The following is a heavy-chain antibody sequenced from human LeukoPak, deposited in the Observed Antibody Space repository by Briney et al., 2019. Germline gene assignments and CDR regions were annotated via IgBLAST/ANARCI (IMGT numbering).Heavy chain of an antibody. CDR1: GGTFSSYA. Sequence: SVTVSCTASGGTFSSYAISWVRQAPGQGLEWMGGIIPIFGTANYAQKFQGRVTITRDTSASTAYMELSSLRSEDTAVYYCARDLGRDSSGYYENWFDPWGQGTLVTVSS. J-gene: IGHJ5*02. V-gene: IGHV1-69*05. CDR2: IIPIFGTA. D-gene: IGHD3-22*01. CDR3: ARDLGRDSSGYYENWFDP.